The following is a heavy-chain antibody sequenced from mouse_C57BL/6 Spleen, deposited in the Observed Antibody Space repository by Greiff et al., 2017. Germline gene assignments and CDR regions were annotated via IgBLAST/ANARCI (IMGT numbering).Heavy chain of an antibody. CDR2: IYPGDGDT. CDR1: GYAFSSSW. D-gene: IGHD1-1*01. J-gene: IGHJ2*01. Sequence: QVQLKQSGPELVKPGASVKISCKASGYAFSSSWMNWVKQRPGKGLEWIGRIYPGDGDTNYNGKFKGKATLTADKSSSTAYMQLSSLTSEDSAVYFCAREGDYYGSPYYFDYWGQGTTLTVSS. V-gene: IGHV1-82*01. CDR3: AREGDYYGSPYYFDY.